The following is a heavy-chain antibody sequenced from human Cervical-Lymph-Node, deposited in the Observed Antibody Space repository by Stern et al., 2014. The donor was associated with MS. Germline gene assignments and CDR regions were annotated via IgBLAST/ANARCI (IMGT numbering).Heavy chain of an antibody. CDR1: GDTFSDHS. CDR3: ARGAYCGGDCYWGWFDS. Sequence: VQLVESGAEVKRPGSSVTVSCKSSGDTFSDHSISWLRRAPGHGLEWVGGIIPLFGAADYAQMFQGRVTITADESTTTSYMELSNLRSEDTAMYYCARGAYCGGDCYWGWFDSWGQGTLVTVSS. CDR2: IIPLFGAA. V-gene: IGHV1-69*01. D-gene: IGHD2-21*02. J-gene: IGHJ5*01.